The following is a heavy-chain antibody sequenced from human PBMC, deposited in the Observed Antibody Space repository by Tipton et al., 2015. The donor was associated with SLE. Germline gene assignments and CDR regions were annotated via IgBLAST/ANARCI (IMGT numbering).Heavy chain of an antibody. J-gene: IGHJ4*02. CDR1: GGSISSSSYY. CDR3: ARDGITYYYDSSGYTPFDY. D-gene: IGHD3-22*01. V-gene: IGHV4-39*07. CDR2: IYYSGST. Sequence: LRLSCTVSGGSISSSSYYWGWIRQPPGKGLEWIGSIYYSGSTYYNPSLKSRVTISVDTSKNQFSLKLSSVTAADTAVYYCARDGITYYYDSSGYTPFDYWGQGTLVTVSS.